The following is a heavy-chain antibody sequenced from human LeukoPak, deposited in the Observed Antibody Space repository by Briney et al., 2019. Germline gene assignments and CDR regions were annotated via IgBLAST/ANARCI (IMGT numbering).Heavy chain of an antibody. Sequence: GGSLRLSCAASGFTFSAYGMHWVRQPPGKGLEWVAMTWFDGSNKFYADAVKGRFTIPRDNSKNTLYLQMNSLRAEDTAVYYCATELSSDTAFDYWGQGTLVAVSS. CDR3: ATELSSDTAFDY. D-gene: IGHD5-18*01. J-gene: IGHJ4*02. CDR1: GFTFSAYG. V-gene: IGHV3-33*03. CDR2: TWFDGSNK.